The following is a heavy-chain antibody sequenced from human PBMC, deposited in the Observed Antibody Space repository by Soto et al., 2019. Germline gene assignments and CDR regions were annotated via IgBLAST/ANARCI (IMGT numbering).Heavy chain of an antibody. CDR2: INTGNGYT. J-gene: IGHJ4*02. D-gene: IGHD2-8*02. V-gene: IGHV1-18*01. CDR3: ARDRVYTGGSEVDY. CDR1: GYTFSNYA. Sequence: QVHLVQSGAEVKKPGSSVRVSCKTSGYTFSNYAISWVRQAPGQGLEWMGWINTGNGYTNYAHDRVNMTKDASTYTAHPEVTSLRSDDTAIYYCARDRVYTGGSEVDYWGQGTLVTVSS.